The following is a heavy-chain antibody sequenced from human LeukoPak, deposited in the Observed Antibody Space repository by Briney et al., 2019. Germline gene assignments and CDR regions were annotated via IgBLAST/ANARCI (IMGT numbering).Heavy chain of an antibody. CDR1: GGSISSYY. CDR3: ASSSVARTYYDYVWGSYRGGYYYYGMDV. V-gene: IGHV4-59*01. CDR2: IYYSGST. J-gene: IGHJ6*02. D-gene: IGHD3-16*02. Sequence: SETLSLTCTVSGGSISSYYWSWIRQPPGKGLEWIGYIYYSGSTNYNPSLKSRVTISVDTSKNQFSLKLSSVTAADTAVYYCASSSVARTYYDYVWGSYRGGYYYYGMDVWGQGTTVTVSS.